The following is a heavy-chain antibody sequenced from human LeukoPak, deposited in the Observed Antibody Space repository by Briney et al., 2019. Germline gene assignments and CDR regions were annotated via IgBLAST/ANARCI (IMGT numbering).Heavy chain of an antibody. D-gene: IGHD2-15*01. CDR2: INPSGGST. CDR3: AKAPVTSCRGAFCYPFDY. J-gene: IGHJ4*02. Sequence: ASVKVSCKASGYTFIAYYMHWVRQAPGQGLEWMGIINPSGGSTSYAQKFQGRVTMTRDTSTSTVYMELSSLRAEDAAVYYCAKAPVTSCRGAFCYPFDYWGQGTLVTVSS. CDR1: GYTFIAYY. V-gene: IGHV1-46*01.